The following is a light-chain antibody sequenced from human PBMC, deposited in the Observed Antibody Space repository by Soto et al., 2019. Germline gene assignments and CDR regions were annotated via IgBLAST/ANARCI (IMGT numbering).Light chain of an antibody. Sequence: DIQMTQSPSSLSASVEDRVIITCRASQSISNHLNWYQQKPGKAPKLLIYDASNLERGVPSRFSGSGSGTDFSLTVDSLQPEDTATYYCQQYDHPPYTFGQGTKLEIK. V-gene: IGKV1-33*01. CDR1: QSISNH. J-gene: IGKJ2*01. CDR3: QQYDHPPYT. CDR2: DAS.